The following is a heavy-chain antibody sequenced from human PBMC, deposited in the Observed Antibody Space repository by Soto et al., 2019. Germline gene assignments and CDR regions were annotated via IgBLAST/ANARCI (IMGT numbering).Heavy chain of an antibody. CDR1: GGSVSSGSYY. Sequence: PSETRSLTCTVSGGSVSSGSYYWSWIRQPPGKGLEWIGYIYYSGSTNYNPSLKSRVTISVDTSKNQFSLKLSSVTAADTAVYYCARAAAGRPYYYYGMDVWARGTTVPVSS. CDR2: IYYSGST. CDR3: ARAAAGRPYYYYGMDV. V-gene: IGHV4-61*01. J-gene: IGHJ6*02. D-gene: IGHD6-13*01.